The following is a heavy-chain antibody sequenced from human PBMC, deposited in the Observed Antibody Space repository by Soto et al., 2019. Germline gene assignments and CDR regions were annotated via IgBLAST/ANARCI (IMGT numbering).Heavy chain of an antibody. J-gene: IGHJ4*02. CDR1: GGSLSSGEYY. Sequence: SETLSLTFTVSGGSLSSGEYYWSLIRQPPVKGLVCIGYIYYSGSTYYNPSLKSRVNISVDTSKNQFSLKLSSVTAADTAVYYCARDSGYCSGGSCYKVYYFDYWGQGTMVTVSS. V-gene: IGHV4-30-4*01. CDR3: ARDSGYCSGGSCYKVYYFDY. D-gene: IGHD2-15*01. CDR2: IYYSGST.